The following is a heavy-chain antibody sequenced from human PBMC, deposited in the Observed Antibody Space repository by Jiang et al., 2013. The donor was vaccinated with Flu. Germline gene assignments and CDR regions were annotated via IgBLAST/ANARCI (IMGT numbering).Heavy chain of an antibody. CDR1: GYTFTIYA. J-gene: IGHJ5*02. CDR3: ARDLEYYDFWSGYYTGYWFDP. V-gene: IGHV7-4-1*02. Sequence: CKASGYTFTIYALNWVRQAPGQGLEWMGWINTNTGNPTYAQGFTGRYVFSLDTSVNTAYLQISSLKAEDTAVYYCARDLEYYDFWSGYYTGYWFDPWGQGTLVTVSS. D-gene: IGHD3-3*01. CDR2: INTNTGNP.